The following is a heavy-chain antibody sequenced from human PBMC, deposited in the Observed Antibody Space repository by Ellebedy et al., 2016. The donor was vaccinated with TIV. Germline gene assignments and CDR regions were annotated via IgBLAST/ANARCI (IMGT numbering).Heavy chain of an antibody. J-gene: IGHJ4*02. V-gene: IGHV3-33*08. CDR3: ARAGGSGSFHSSNFDY. CDR1: GFTFSDYW. D-gene: IGHD3-10*01. CDR2: IWSDGSNK. Sequence: PGGSLRLSCAASGFTFSDYWMSWVRQAPGKGLEWVAVIWSDGSNKYYADSVKGRFTISRDNSKNTVYLQMNSLRAEDTAMYYCARAGGSGSFHSSNFDYWGQGALATVSS.